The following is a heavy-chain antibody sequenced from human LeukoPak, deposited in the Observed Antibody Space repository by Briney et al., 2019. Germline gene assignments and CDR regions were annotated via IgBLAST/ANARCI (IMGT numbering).Heavy chain of an antibody. CDR1: GESFNGYY. J-gene: IGHJ4*02. CDR2: IYHSGST. D-gene: IGHD1-26*01. CDR3: ASLSALGGSYAPSFDY. Sequence: SETLSLTCAVYGESFNGYYWGWIRQPPGKGLEWIGSIYHSGSTYYNPSLKSRVTISVDTSKNQFSLKLSSVTAADTAVYYCASLSALGGSYAPSFDYWGQGTLVTVSS. V-gene: IGHV4-38-2*01.